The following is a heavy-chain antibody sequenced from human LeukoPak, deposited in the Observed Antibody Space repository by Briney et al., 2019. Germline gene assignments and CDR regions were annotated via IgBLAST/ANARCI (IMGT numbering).Heavy chain of an antibody. CDR1: GYTFTIYS. Sequence: ASAKVPCKASGYTFTIYSMSWVRQAPGQGLEWMGWISGYSGHTNYAQNLQGRVTMTTDTSTSTAYMELRSLRSDDTAVYYCARSSSSGLDYWGQGTLVTVSS. J-gene: IGHJ4*02. CDR2: ISGYSGHT. CDR3: ARSSSSGLDY. V-gene: IGHV1-18*01. D-gene: IGHD2-2*01.